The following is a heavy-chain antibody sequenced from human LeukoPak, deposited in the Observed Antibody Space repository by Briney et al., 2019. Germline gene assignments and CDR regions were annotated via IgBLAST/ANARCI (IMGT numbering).Heavy chain of an antibody. D-gene: IGHD6-19*01. CDR2: ISRSGDIT. J-gene: IGHJ4*02. CDR3: ATGSTAVAGTKY. V-gene: IGHV3-23*01. Sequence: GVSLRLSCAASGFTFSTYGMNWVRQAPGKGLEWVSTISRSGDITYYADSVKGRFTISRDNSKNTLYLQMNSLRAEDTAIYYCATGSTAVAGTKYWGQGILVTVSS. CDR1: GFTFSTYG.